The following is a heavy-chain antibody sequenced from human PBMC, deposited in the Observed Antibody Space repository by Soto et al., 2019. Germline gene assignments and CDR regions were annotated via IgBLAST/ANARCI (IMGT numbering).Heavy chain of an antibody. J-gene: IGHJ4*02. CDR3: ARSGGGYDLGDY. V-gene: IGHV1-2*04. D-gene: IGHD5-12*01. CDR1: GYTFIGYY. Sequence: QVQLVQSGAEVKKPGASVKVSCKASGYTFIGYYIHWVRQAPGQGLEWMGWINPNSGGAKYSQKFQAWVTMTNDTSSSTAYMELSRLKSDDTAVYYCARSGGGYDLGDYWGQGTLVTVSS. CDR2: INPNSGGA.